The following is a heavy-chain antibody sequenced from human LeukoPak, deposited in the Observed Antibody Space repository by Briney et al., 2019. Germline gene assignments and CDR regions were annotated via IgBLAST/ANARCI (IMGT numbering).Heavy chain of an antibody. Sequence: PGGSLRLSCAASGFTVSSNYMSWVRQAPGKGLEWVSVIYSGGSTYYADSVKGRFTISRDNSKNTLYLQMNSLRAEDTAVYYCAKSRRRHYDSSGYFDWGQGTLVTVSS. D-gene: IGHD3-22*01. CDR1: GFTVSSNY. V-gene: IGHV3-66*01. CDR2: IYSGGST. CDR3: AKSRRRHYDSSGYFD. J-gene: IGHJ4*02.